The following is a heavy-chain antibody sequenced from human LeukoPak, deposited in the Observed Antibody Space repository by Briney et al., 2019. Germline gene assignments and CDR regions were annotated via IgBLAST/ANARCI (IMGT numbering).Heavy chain of an antibody. CDR2: IYYSGST. CDR1: GGSISSHY. D-gene: IGHD3-10*01. CDR3: ARGTLLWTIPTNYYMDA. J-gene: IGHJ6*03. V-gene: IGHV4-59*11. Sequence: SETLSLTCTVSGGSISSHYWSWIRQPPGKGLEWIGYIYYSGSTSYNPSLKSRVTISADTSKNQFSLKLSSVTAADTAVYYCARGTLLWTIPTNYYMDAWGKGTTVTVSS.